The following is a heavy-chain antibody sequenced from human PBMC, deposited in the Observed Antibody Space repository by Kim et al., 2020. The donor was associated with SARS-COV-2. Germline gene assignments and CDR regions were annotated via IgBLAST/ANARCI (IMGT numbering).Heavy chain of an antibody. D-gene: IGHD1-26*01. Sequence: SETLSLTCTVSGGTISSSSHHWGWIRQSPGKGLEWIGSIHYSGTLIYNPSLNSRVTISLDTSKNHFSLKLSSVTVADTAVYYCPRNLVVGPTLYNWFDPWSQGILVTVSS. CDR1: GGTISSSSHH. CDR2: IHYSGTL. CDR3: PRNLVVGPTLYNWFDP. J-gene: IGHJ5*02. V-gene: IGHV4-39*02.